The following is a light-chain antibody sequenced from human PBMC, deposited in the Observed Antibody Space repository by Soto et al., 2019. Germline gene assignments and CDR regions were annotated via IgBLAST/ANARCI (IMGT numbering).Light chain of an antibody. CDR1: QSVSSN. CDR3: QQYNNWPPWT. Sequence: EIVMTQSPATLSVSPGERATLSCRASQSVSSNLAWNKQKPGQAPRLLIYGASTRATGIPARFSGSGSGTEFTLTISSLQSEDFAVYYCQQYNNWPPWTFGQGTKVEIK. CDR2: GAS. V-gene: IGKV3-15*01. J-gene: IGKJ1*01.